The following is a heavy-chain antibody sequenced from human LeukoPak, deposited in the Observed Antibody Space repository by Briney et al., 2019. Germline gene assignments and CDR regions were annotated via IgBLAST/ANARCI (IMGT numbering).Heavy chain of an antibody. V-gene: IGHV1-69*06. D-gene: IGHD4-17*01. Sequence: ASVKVSCKASGGTFSSYAISWVRQAPGQGLEWMGGIIPIFGTANYAQKFQGRVTITADKSTSTAYMELSSLRSEDTAVYYCAREPTPPVYGDYVGYFDYWGQGTLVTVSS. CDR1: GGTFSSYA. J-gene: IGHJ4*02. CDR3: AREPTPPVYGDYVGYFDY. CDR2: IIPIFGTA.